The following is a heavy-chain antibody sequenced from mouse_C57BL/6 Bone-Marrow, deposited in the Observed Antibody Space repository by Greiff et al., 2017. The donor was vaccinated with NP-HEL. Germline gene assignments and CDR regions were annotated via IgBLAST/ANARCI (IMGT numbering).Heavy chain of an antibody. Sequence: EVQVVESGGGLVQSGRSLRLSCATSGFTFSDFYMEWVRQAPGKGLEWIAASRNKANDYTTEYSASVKGRFIVSRDTSQSILYLQMNALRAEDTAIYYCARDAHSNLFAYWGQGTLVTVSA. CDR1: GFTFSDFY. D-gene: IGHD2-5*01. V-gene: IGHV7-1*01. CDR2: SRNKANDYTT. CDR3: ARDAHSNLFAY. J-gene: IGHJ3*01.